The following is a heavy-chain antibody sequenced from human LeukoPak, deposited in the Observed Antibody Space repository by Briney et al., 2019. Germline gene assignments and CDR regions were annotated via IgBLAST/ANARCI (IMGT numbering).Heavy chain of an antibody. CDR2: IYYSGST. Sequence: SQTLSLTCTVSGGSISSGDYYWSWIRQPPGKGLEWIGYIYYSGSTNYNPSLKSRVTISVDTSKSQFSLKLSSVTAADTAVYYCARVRMLYSSSSGYYYYYMDVWGKGTTVTVSS. CDR1: GGSISSGDYY. V-gene: IGHV4-30-4*01. CDR3: ARVRMLYSSSSGYYYYYMDV. D-gene: IGHD6-6*01. J-gene: IGHJ6*03.